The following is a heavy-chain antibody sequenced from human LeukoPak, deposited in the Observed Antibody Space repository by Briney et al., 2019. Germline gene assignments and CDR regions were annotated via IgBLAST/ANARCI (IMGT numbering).Heavy chain of an antibody. CDR1: GGTFSSYA. D-gene: IGHD1-7*01. CDR3: ARGGVITGTTGSWFDP. Sequence: SVKVSCKASGGTFSSYAISWVRQAPGQGLEWMGGIIPIFGTANYAQKFQGRVTITADESTSTAYMELSSLRSEDTAVYYCARGGVITGTTGSWFDPWGPGTLVTVSS. J-gene: IGHJ5*02. CDR2: IIPIFGTA. V-gene: IGHV1-69*13.